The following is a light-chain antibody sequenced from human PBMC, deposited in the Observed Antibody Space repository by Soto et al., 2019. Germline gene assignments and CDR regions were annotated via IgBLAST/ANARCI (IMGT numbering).Light chain of an antibody. CDR2: DVS. CDR1: SSDVGGNKY. J-gene: IGLJ1*01. CDR3: SAFTGTTYV. V-gene: IGLV2-14*03. Sequence: QSVLTQPASVSGSPGQSITISCTGTSSDVGGNKYVSWYQHYSGKAPKLMICDVSNRPSGVSNRFSGSKSGNTASLTISGLQAEDEADYYCSAFTGTTYVFGTGTKVTVL.